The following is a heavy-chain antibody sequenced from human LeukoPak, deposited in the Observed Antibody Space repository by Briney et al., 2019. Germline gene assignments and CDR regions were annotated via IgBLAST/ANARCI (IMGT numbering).Heavy chain of an antibody. Sequence: PSETLSLTCTVSGYSMRSGYYWGWIRLAPGKGLEWIGSIYHSGSTYYNLSLRRRVTMSVDTSKNQFSLRVNSVTAADTAIYYCARSHIVVVPAGRGSRYFYMDVWGRGTTVAVSS. CDR1: GYSMRSGYY. CDR3: ARSHIVVVPAGRGSRYFYMDV. D-gene: IGHD2-2*01. J-gene: IGHJ6*03. V-gene: IGHV4-38-2*02. CDR2: IYHSGST.